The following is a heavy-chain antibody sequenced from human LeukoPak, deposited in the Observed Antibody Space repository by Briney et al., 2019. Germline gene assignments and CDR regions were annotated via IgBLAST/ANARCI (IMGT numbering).Heavy chain of an antibody. Sequence: PGGSLRLSCAASGFTFSTYSMKWVRQAPGKGLGWVSYITSSSSYIYYADSVKGRFTISRDNAKNSLYLQMNSLRAEDTAVYYCARDDNSGHVSLWGQGTLVIVSS. V-gene: IGHV3-21*01. CDR1: GFTFSTYS. CDR2: ITSSSSYI. J-gene: IGHJ4*02. CDR3: ARDDNSGHVSL. D-gene: IGHD3-22*01.